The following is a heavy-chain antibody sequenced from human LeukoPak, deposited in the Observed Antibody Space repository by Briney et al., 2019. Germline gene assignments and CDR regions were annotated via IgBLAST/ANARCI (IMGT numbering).Heavy chain of an antibody. CDR1: GGSFSGYY. J-gene: IGHJ4*02. CDR2: INHSGST. D-gene: IGHD6-13*01. V-gene: IGHV4-34*01. CDR3: AREHSSSWYGVYYFYY. Sequence: PSETLSLTCAVYGGSFSGYYWSWIRQPPGKGLEWIGEINHSGSTNYNPSLKSRVTISVDTSKNQFSLKLSSVTAADTAVYYCAREHSSSWYGVYYFYYWGQGTLVTVSS.